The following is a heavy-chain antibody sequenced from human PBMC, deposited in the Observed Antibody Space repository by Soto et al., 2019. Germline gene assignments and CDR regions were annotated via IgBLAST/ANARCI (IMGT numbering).Heavy chain of an antibody. V-gene: IGHV1-2*02. CDR1: GYTFTGYY. D-gene: IGHD5-18*01. CDR2: INPNSGGT. CDR3: ARGRWVVRQGYSPYFDC. Sequence: ASVKVSCKASGYTFTGYYMHWVRQAPGQGLEWMGWINPNSGGTNYAQKFQGRVTMTRDTSISTAYMELSRLRSDDTAVYYCARGRWVVRQGYSPYFDCWGQGTLVTVSS. J-gene: IGHJ4*02.